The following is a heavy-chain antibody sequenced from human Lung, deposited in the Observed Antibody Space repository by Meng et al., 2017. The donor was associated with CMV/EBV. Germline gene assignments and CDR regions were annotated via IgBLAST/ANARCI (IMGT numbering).Heavy chain of an antibody. V-gene: IGHV4-59*01. J-gene: IGHJ5*02. D-gene: IGHD3-10*01. CDR3: AREEGIGGFDP. Sequence: QGQLQESGPGLVKPSETLSLPCTVSGGSISSYYWSWIRQPPGKGLEWIGYIYYSGSTNYNPSLKSRVTISVDTSKNQFSLKLSSVTAADTAVYYCAREEGIGGFDPWGQGTLVTVSS. CDR2: IYYSGST. CDR1: GGSISSYY.